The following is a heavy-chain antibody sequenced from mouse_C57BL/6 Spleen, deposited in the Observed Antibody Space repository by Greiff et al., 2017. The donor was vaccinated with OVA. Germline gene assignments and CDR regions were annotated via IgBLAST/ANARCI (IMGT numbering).Heavy chain of an antibody. CDR2: IYPGSGST. J-gene: IGHJ4*01. D-gene: IGHD2-3*01. CDR1: GYTFTSYW. V-gene: IGHV1-55*01. Sequence: QVQLQQSGAELVKPGASVKMSCKASGYTFTSYWMTWVKQRPGQGLEWIGDIYPGSGSTNYNEKFKSKATLTVDTSSSTAYMQLSSLTSEDSAVYYCARGGYYEDYYAMDYWGQGTSVTVSS. CDR3: ARGGYYEDYYAMDY.